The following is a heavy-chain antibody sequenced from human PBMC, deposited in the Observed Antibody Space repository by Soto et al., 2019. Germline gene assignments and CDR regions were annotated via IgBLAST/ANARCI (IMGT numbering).Heavy chain of an antibody. D-gene: IGHD5-18*01. CDR3: AGWIQLQQYYYYGMDV. J-gene: IGHJ6*02. Sequence: QVQLPESGPGLVKPSGTLSLTCAVSGGSISSSNWWSWVRQPPGKGLEWIEEIYHSGSTNYNPSLKSRATISVDKSKKQFSLKLSSVTAADTAVYYCAGWIQLQQYYYYGMDVWCQGTKVTVSS. V-gene: IGHV4-4*02. CDR1: GGSISSSNW. CDR2: IYHSGST.